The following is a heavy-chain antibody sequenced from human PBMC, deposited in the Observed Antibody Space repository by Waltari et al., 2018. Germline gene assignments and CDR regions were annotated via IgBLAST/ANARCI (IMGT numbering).Heavy chain of an antibody. D-gene: IGHD3-10*01. CDR2: FGWSGIST. V-gene: IGHV3-23*01. CDR3: VRDERSIAGSRTDNWFDP. J-gene: IGHJ5*02. Sequence: QVTGRELEWVTGFGWSGISTPYADPVKGRSTSSGDNPKNTLYLQVNSMKDEDTAVYYCVRDERSIAGSRTDNWFDPRSQGTLVTVSS.